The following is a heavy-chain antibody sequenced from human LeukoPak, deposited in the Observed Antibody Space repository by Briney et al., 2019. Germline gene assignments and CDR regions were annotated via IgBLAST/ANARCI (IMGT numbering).Heavy chain of an antibody. CDR1: GYSFTSYW. D-gene: IGHD5-24*01. CDR2: IYPGDSDT. V-gene: IGHV5-51*01. J-gene: IGHJ4*02. CDR3: ARLEMATITPDY. Sequence: GESLKISFKGSGYSFTSYWIGWVRQMPGKGLEWVGIIYPGDSDTRYSPSFQGQVTISADKSITTAYLQWSSLKASDAAMYYCARLEMATITPDYWGQGTLVTVSS.